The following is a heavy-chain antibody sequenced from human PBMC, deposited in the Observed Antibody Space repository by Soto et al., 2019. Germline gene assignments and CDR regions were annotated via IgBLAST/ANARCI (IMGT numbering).Heavy chain of an antibody. J-gene: IGHJ3*02. CDR1: GFSFNDYA. D-gene: IGHD2-2*01. V-gene: IGHV3-9*01. CDR2: ISWNSGNI. Sequence: GGSLRLSCAASGFSFNDYAMHWVRQAPGKGLEWVSGISWNSGNIGYSDSVKGRFTISRDNARNSLYLQMNSLRAEDTAFYFCAKDKEYQLHHSAFDIWGQGTMVTVSS. CDR3: AKDKEYQLHHSAFDI.